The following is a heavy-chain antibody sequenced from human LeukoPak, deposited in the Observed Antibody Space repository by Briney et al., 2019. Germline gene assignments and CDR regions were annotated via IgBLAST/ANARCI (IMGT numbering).Heavy chain of an antibody. CDR1: GGTFSSYT. V-gene: IGHV1-69*04. Sequence: SVKVSCKASGGTFSSYTISWVRQAPGQGLEWMGRIIPILGIANYAQKFQGRDTITADKSTSTAYMELGSLRSEDTAVYYCARDPYGVRGVIPRFDPWGQGTLVTVSS. CDR2: IIPILGIA. CDR3: ARDPYGVRGVIPRFDP. D-gene: IGHD3-10*01. J-gene: IGHJ5*02.